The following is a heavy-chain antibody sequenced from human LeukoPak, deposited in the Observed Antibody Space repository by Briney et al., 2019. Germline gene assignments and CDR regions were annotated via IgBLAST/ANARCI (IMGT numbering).Heavy chain of an antibody. J-gene: IGHJ5*02. CDR3: ARDRSQTIAAAGKRWYNWFDP. CDR1: GGSISSYY. V-gene: IGHV4-59*01. Sequence: SETLSLTCTVSGGSISSYYWSWIRPPPGKGLEWIGYIYYSGSTNYNPSLKSRVTISVNTPKNQFSLKLSSVTAADTAVYYCARDRSQTIAAAGKRWYNWFDPWGQGTLVTFSS. D-gene: IGHD6-13*01. CDR2: IYYSGST.